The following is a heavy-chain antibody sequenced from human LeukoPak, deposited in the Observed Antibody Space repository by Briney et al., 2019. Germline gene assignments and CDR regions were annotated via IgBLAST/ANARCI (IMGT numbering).Heavy chain of an antibody. J-gene: IGHJ5*02. Sequence: GGSLRLSCAASGFTFSDYYMSWIRQAPGKGLEWVSYISSSSSYTNYADSVKGRFTISRDNAKNSLYLQMNSLRAEDTAVYYCARGGMSSSWYLGMAWFDPWGQGTLVTVSS. D-gene: IGHD6-13*01. CDR1: GFTFSDYY. CDR3: ARGGMSSSWYLGMAWFDP. V-gene: IGHV3-11*06. CDR2: ISSSSSYT.